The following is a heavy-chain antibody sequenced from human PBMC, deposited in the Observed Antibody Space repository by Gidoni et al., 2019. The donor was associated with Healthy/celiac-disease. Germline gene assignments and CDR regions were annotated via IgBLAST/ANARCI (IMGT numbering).Heavy chain of an antibody. J-gene: IGHJ6*02. CDR1: GCSISSICYS. CDR3: ARGVTKTDYYYYYGMDG. V-gene: IGHV4-39*01. D-gene: IGHD4-4*01. Sequence: QLQLQESCPGLVNPSDTLSLTCLVSGCSISSICYSWCWIRQPPGKGLEWIGGIYYSGSTDYNPSLKSRVTISVDTAKNQFSLKLSSVTAADTAVYYRARGVTKTDYYYYYGMDGWGQGTTVTVSS. CDR2: IYYSGST.